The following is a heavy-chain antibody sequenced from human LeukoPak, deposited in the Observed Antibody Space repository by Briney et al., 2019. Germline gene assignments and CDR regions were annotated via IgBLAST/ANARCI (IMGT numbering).Heavy chain of an antibody. J-gene: IGHJ6*02. Sequence: GGSLRLSCAASGFRFSDYSMSWVRQPPGKGLEWIASIYGGSGSHILYVDSVKGRFTISRDNAKNSLYLQMDSLTAEDTAVYYCAKEVPSPIYGMDVWGQGTTVTVSS. CDR2: IYGGSGSHI. CDR3: AKEVPSPIYGMDV. V-gene: IGHV3-21*01. CDR1: GFRFSDYS.